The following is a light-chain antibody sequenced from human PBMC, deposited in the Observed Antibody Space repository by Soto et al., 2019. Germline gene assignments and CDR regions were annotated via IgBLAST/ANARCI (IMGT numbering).Light chain of an antibody. V-gene: IGKV3-15*01. J-gene: IGKJ4*01. Sequence: EIVMTQSPATLSVSPGERATLSCRASQSVSGNLAWYQQKPGQATRLLIYGASTRATGIPARFSGSGSGTEFTLSISSLQSEDFALYYCQQYNNWPPLTVGGGTKVEIK. CDR1: QSVSGN. CDR3: QQYNNWPPLT. CDR2: GAS.